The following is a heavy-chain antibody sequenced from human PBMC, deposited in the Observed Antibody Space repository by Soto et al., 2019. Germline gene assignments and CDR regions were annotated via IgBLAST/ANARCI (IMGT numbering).Heavy chain of an antibody. J-gene: IGHJ5*02. CDR1: GFTFSSYA. CDR3: AKELTVYSSSWYSGHLLAP. CDR2: ISGSGGST. V-gene: IGHV3-23*01. D-gene: IGHD6-13*01. Sequence: GGSLRLSCAASGFTFSSYAMSWVRQAPGKGLEWVSAISGSGGSTYYADSVKGRFTISRDNSKNTLYLQMNSLRAEDTAVYYCAKELTVYSSSWYSGHLLAPCGQGTLVTGSS.